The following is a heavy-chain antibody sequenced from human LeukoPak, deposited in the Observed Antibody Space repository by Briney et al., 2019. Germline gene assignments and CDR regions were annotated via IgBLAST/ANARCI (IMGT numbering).Heavy chain of an antibody. CDR1: GYSFTSYW. CDR2: IYPGDSDT. V-gene: IGHV5-51*01. Sequence: GESLKISCKGSGYSFTSYWIGWVRQMPGKGLEWMGIIYPGDSDTRYSPSFQGQVTISADKSISTAYLQWSSLKASDTAMYYCARHGAIAAAGNGGVDYWGQGTLVTVSS. J-gene: IGHJ4*02. D-gene: IGHD6-13*01. CDR3: ARHGAIAAAGNGGVDY.